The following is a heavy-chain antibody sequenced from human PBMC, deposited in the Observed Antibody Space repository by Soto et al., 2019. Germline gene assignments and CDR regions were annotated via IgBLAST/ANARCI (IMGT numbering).Heavy chain of an antibody. CDR2: IKQDGSEK. CDR3: ASPLNSFDI. V-gene: IGHV3-7*05. J-gene: IGHJ3*02. Sequence: GGSLRLFCAASGLTFISYWMSWVRQAPGKGLEWVANIKQDGSEKFYVDSVKGRFTISRDNGKNSLYLQMNSLRAEDTALYYCASPLNSFDIWGQGTMVTVSS. CDR1: GLTFISYW.